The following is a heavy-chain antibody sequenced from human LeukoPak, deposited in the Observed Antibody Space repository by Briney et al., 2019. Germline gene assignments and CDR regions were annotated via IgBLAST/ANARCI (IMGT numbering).Heavy chain of an antibody. V-gene: IGHV4-39*01. CDR1: GDSISSNSYY. D-gene: IGHD3-22*01. J-gene: IGHJ4*02. CDR3: ASQLDDYYDSTGYYTGFIDY. Sequence: SETLSLTCTVSGDSISSNSYYWGWIRQPPGQGLEWAGSIYYSGNPFYNPSLKSRVTISVDPSKNQFSLSLDSVTAADTAVYYCASQLDDYYDSTGYYTGFIDYWGPGTLVTVSS. CDR2: IYYSGNP.